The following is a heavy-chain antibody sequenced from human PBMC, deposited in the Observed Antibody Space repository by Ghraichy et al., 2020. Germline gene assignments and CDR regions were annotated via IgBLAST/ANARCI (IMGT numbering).Heavy chain of an antibody. CDR2: IYYSGST. D-gene: IGHD6-13*01. CDR3: ARLGWKGIAAAGPPFPFDY. J-gene: IGHJ4*02. V-gene: IGHV4-39*01. Sequence: SETLYLTCTVSGGSISTSSYYWGWIRQPPGKGLEWIGSIYYSGSTYYNPSLKSRVTISVDTSKNQFSLKLSSVTAADTAVYYCARLGWKGIAAAGPPFPFDYWGQGTLVTVSP. CDR1: GGSISTSSYY.